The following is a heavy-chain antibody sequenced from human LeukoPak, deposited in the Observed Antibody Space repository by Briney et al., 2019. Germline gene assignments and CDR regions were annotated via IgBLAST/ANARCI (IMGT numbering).Heavy chain of an antibody. CDR2: IWYDGSNK. V-gene: IGHV3-33*06. Sequence: GRSLRLSCAASGFTFSSYGMHWVRQAPGKGLEGVAVIWYDGSNKYYADSVKGRFTISRDNSKNTLYLQMNSLRAEDTAVYYCAKGGYGYHHYMDVWGKGTTVTVSS. CDR1: GFTFSSYG. J-gene: IGHJ6*03. CDR3: AKGGYGYHHYMDV. D-gene: IGHD5-18*01.